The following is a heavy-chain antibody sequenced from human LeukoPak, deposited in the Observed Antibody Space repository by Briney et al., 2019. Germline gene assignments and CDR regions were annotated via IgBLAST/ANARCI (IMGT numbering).Heavy chain of an antibody. CDR3: ASPGSTVTGGPT. D-gene: IGHD4-17*01. V-gene: IGHV3-21*01. CDR1: RFTFSSYS. Sequence: PGGSLRLSCAASRFTFSSYSMNWVRQAPGKGVEWVSSISSSSRYIYYAASVKGRFTISRDNAKNSVYLQLNSLRADDTARYFCASPGSTVTGGPTWGQGSLVTVSS. CDR2: ISSSSRYI. J-gene: IGHJ5*01.